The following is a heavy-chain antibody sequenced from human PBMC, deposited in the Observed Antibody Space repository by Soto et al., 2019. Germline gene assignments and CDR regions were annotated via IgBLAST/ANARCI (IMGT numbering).Heavy chain of an antibody. CDR2: ISYDGSNK. CDR3: AKSIPRYFQH. CDR1: GFTFSSYG. Sequence: GGSLRLSCAASGFTFSSYGMHWVRQAPGKGLEWVAVISYDGSNKYYADSVKGRFTISRDNSKNTLYLQMNSLRAEDTAVYYCAKSIPRYFQHLGQGTLVTVSS. J-gene: IGHJ1*01. V-gene: IGHV3-30*18.